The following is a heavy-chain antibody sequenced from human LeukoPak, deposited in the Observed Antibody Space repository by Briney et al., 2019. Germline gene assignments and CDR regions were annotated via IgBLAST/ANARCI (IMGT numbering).Heavy chain of an antibody. J-gene: IGHJ5*02. CDR3: ARPVWGAAAGTYWFDP. Sequence: SETLSLTCTVSGGSTSSYYWSWIRQPPGKGLEWIGYIYYSGSTNYNPSLKSRVTISVDTSKNQFSLKLSSVTAADTAVYYCARPVWGAAAGTYWFDPWGQGTLVTVSS. D-gene: IGHD6-13*01. CDR1: GGSTSSYY. V-gene: IGHV4-59*01. CDR2: IYYSGST.